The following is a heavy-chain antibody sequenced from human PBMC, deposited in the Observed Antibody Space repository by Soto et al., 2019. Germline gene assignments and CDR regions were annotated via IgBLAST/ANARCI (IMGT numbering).Heavy chain of an antibody. V-gene: IGHV4-59*08. D-gene: IGHD3-22*01. CDR3: ARHKDHSSGALAY. CDR2: IYYSGST. Sequence: SETLSLTCTVSGGSISSYYWSWIRQPPGKGLEWIGYIYYSGSTNYNPSLKSRVTISVDTSKNQFSLKLSSVTAADTAVYYCARHKDHSSGALAYWGKRTLVTV. J-gene: IGHJ4*02. CDR1: GGSISSYY.